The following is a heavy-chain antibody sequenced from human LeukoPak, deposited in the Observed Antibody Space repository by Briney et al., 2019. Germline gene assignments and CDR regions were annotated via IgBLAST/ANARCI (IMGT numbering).Heavy chain of an antibody. D-gene: IGHD5-18*01. Sequence: GGSLRLSCAASGFTFSNYEMNWVRQAPGKGLEWVSYISSSGNTIYYADSVKGRFTISRDNAKNSLYLQMNSLRAEDTAVYYCARVDTAMVTGGAFDIWGQGTMVTVSS. V-gene: IGHV3-48*03. CDR3: ARVDTAMVTGGAFDI. CDR2: ISSSGNTI. CDR1: GFTFSNYE. J-gene: IGHJ3*02.